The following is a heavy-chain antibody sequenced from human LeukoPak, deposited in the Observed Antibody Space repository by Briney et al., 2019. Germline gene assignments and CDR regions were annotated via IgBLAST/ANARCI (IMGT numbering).Heavy chain of an antibody. CDR2: IYHSGST. CDR3: ARGVVGAVRVPFFDY. D-gene: IGHD1-26*01. Sequence: PSETLSLTCTVSGYSISSGYYWGWIRQPPGKGLEWIGSIYHSGSTYYNPSLKSRVTISVDTSKNQFSLKLSSVTAADTAVYYCARGVVGAVRVPFFDYWGQGTLVTVSS. J-gene: IGHJ4*02. CDR1: GYSISSGYY. V-gene: IGHV4-38-2*02.